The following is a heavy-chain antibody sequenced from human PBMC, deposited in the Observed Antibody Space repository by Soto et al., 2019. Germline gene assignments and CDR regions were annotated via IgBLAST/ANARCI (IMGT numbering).Heavy chain of an antibody. Sequence: ESLKISCAASGFTFSSYAMSWVRQAPGKGLEWVSAISGSGGSTYYADSVKGRFTISRDNSKNTLYLQMNSLRAEDTAVYYCAKAALWGSYREYYFDYWGQGTLVTVSS. CDR3: AKAALWGSYREYYFDY. V-gene: IGHV3-23*01. CDR2: ISGSGGST. CDR1: GFTFSSYA. J-gene: IGHJ4*02. D-gene: IGHD3-16*02.